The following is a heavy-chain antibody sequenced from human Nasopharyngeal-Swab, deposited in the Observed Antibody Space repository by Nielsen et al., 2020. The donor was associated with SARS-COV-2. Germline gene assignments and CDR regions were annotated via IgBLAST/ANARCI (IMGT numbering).Heavy chain of an antibody. CDR3: ARDLGVVYSRSSTNDYFDY. CDR2: IWYDGSNK. J-gene: IGHJ4*02. V-gene: IGHV3-33*01. Sequence: VRQMPGKGLEWVAVIWYDGSNKYYADSVKGRFTISRDNSKNTLYLQMNSLRAEDTAVYYCARDLGVVYSRSSTNDYFDYWGQGTLVTVSS. D-gene: IGHD6-6*01.